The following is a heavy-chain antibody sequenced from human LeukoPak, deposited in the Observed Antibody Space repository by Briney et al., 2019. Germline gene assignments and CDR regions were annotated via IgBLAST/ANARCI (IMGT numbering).Heavy chain of an antibody. CDR3: ARDRAGAQSWVALDP. D-gene: IGHD3-10*01. CDR2: IYGDGTT. J-gene: IGHJ5*02. V-gene: IGHV3-66*02. Sequence: GGSLRLSCAASGFTVSNDYMAWVRQAPGRGLEWVSLIYGDGTTFYTDSVKGRFPISRDNFKNTLYLQMSSLRPEDTALYYCARDRAGAQSWVALDPWGQGTLVTVSS. CDR1: GFTVSNDY.